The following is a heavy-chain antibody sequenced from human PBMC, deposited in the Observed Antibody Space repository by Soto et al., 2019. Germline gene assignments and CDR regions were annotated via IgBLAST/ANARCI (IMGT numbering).Heavy chain of an antibody. D-gene: IGHD3-16*02. CDR2: IYYSGST. CDR3: ARGGKITFGGVIVDYYYGMDV. Sequence: SETLSLTCTFSGGSISRSSYYWGWIRPPPGKGPEGIGSIYYSGSTYYTPPLKSRVTISVDTSKNRFSLKLSSVTAADTAVYYCARGGKITFGGVIVDYYYGMDVWGQGTTVTVSS. CDR1: GGSISRSSYY. V-gene: IGHV4-39*01. J-gene: IGHJ6*02.